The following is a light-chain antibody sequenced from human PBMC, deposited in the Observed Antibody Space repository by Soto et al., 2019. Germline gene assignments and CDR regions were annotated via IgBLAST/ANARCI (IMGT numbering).Light chain of an antibody. CDR1: QSISAW. CDR3: EQYNVYPWT. J-gene: IGKJ1*01. Sequence: DFHMSQSPSTLSTSVGDSVTITCRASQSISAWLPWYQHYPVKVPKHLIYDAFALESRFPSKSSVSGSVTQFSPTISSLQPDDFATYDCEQYNVYPWTFAQGTKVDI. V-gene: IGKV1-5*01. CDR2: DAF.